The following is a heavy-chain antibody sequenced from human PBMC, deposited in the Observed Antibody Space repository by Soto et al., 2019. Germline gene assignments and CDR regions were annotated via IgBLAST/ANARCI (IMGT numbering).Heavy chain of an antibody. CDR1: GFTFSSYA. D-gene: IGHD4-17*01. Sequence: EVQLLESGGGLGQPGGSLRLSCAASGFTFSSYAMSWVRQAPGKGLEWVSAISGSGGSTYYADSVKGRFTISRDNSKNTLYLQMNSLRAEDTAAYHCAKESMTTVTPPAGGIYYYYGMVVWGQGTTVTVSS. J-gene: IGHJ6*02. CDR3: AKESMTTVTPPAGGIYYYYGMVV. CDR2: ISGSGGST. V-gene: IGHV3-23*01.